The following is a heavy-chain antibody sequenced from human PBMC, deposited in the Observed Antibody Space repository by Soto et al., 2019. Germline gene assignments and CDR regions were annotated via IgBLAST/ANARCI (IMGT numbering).Heavy chain of an antibody. J-gene: IGHJ4*02. CDR1: GFTFSGYG. D-gene: IGHD3-10*01. V-gene: IGHV3-30*03. CDR2: ISYDGSNK. CDR3: ARDPVRGDDFNFDY. Sequence: LRLSCAASGFTFSGYGMHWVRQAPGRGLEWVALISYDGSNKYYADSVKGRFTISRDNAHNSVSLQMDSLRAEDTGVYYCARDPVRGDDFNFDYWGQGIQVTVSS.